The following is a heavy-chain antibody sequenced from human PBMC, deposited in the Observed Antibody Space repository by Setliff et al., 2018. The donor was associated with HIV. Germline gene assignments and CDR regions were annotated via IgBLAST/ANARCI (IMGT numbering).Heavy chain of an antibody. CDR3: ASAVGSSSWLRALDY. Sequence: SETLSLTCAVSGVSISSSNWWSWVRQPPGKGLEWIGEMYHIGSTNYNPSLKSRVTISLDKSKNQFSLKLTSVTAADTAVYYCASAVGSSSWLRALDYWGQGTLVTAPQ. CDR1: GVSISSSNW. V-gene: IGHV4-4*02. J-gene: IGHJ4*02. CDR2: MYHIGST. D-gene: IGHD6-13*01.